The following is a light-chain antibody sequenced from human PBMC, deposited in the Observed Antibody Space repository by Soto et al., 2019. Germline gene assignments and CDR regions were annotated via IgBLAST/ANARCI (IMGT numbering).Light chain of an antibody. Sequence: QSVLTQPPSVSGAPGQRVTISCTGSSSNIGAGYAVHWHQHLPGKSPKLLIHGNTNRPSGVPDRFSGSKSGTSASLTITGLQAEDEAEYYCQSFDSTMSGSWVFGGGTKLTVL. CDR3: QSFDSTMSGSWV. CDR2: GNT. V-gene: IGLV1-40*01. CDR1: SSNIGAGYA. J-gene: IGLJ3*02.